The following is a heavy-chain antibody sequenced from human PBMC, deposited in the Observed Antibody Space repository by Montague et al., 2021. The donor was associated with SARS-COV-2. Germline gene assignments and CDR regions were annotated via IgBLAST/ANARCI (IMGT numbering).Heavy chain of an antibody. V-gene: IGHV3-23*01. CDR1: GFIFTKYG. J-gene: IGHJ5*02. CDR3: AKDRNSLKLIRGEVQFDP. Sequence: SLRLSCAGSGFIFTKYGLHWVRQGPGKGLDWVAGITGNGLDAFYADSVRGRFTISRDNYNSIVYLQMSGLRVEDTAAYYCAKDRNSLKLIRGEVQFDPWGQGTLVTVAS. CDR2: ITGNGLDA. D-gene: IGHD3-10*01.